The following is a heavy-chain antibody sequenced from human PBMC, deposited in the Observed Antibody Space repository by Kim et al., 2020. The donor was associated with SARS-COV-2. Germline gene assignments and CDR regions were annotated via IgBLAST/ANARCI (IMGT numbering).Heavy chain of an antibody. V-gene: IGHV4-59*13. CDR2: IYYSGST. Sequence: SETLSLTCTVSGASITSYYWTWIRQPPGKGLELIGYIYYSGSTNYNPSLNSRVTLSVDTSKNQFSLKLSSVTAADTAVYYCASYSGSFYFQHWGLGTL. J-gene: IGHJ1*01. CDR1: GASITSYY. D-gene: IGHD1-26*01. CDR3: ASYSGSFYFQH.